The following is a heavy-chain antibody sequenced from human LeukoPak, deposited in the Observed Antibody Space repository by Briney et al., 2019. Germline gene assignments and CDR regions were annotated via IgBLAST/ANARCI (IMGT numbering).Heavy chain of an antibody. CDR3: ARVGVDYYGSGSSDWYFDL. V-gene: IGHV4-39*01. Sequence: NPSETLSLTCTVSGGSISSSSYYWGWIRQPPGKGLEWIGSIYYSGSTYYNPSLKSRVTISVDTSKNQFSLKLSSVTAADTAVYYCARVGVDYYGSGSSDWYFDLWGRGTLVTVSS. J-gene: IGHJ2*01. D-gene: IGHD3-10*01. CDR1: GGSISSSSYY. CDR2: IYYSGST.